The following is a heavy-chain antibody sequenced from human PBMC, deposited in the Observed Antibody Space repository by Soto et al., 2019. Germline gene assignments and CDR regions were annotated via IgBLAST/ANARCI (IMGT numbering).Heavy chain of an antibody. CDR1: GGSISSYY. J-gene: IGHJ3*02. CDR2: IYYSGST. D-gene: IGHD3-16*01. CDR3: AGLGGHDAFDI. V-gene: IGHV4-59*01. Sequence: SETLSLTCTVSGGSISSYYWSWIRQPPGKGLEWIGYIYYSGSTNYNPSLKSRVTISVDTSKNQFSLKLSSVTAADTAVYYCAGLGGHDAFDIWGQGTMVTVSS.